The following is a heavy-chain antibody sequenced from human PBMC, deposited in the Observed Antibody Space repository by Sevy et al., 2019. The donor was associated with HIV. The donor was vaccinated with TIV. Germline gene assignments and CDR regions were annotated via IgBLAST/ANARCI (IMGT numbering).Heavy chain of an antibody. CDR2: IKSKTDGGTT. V-gene: IGHV3-15*01. Sequence: GGSLRLSCAASGFTFSNAWMSWVRQAPGKGLEWVGRIKSKTDGGTTDYAAPVKGRFTISRADSNNTLYLQMNSLKTEDTAVYYCXXXXXYCGSTGGYSTAVQRNNYYYYYMDVWGKGTTVTVSS. D-gene: IGHD2-2*01. CDR1: GFTFSNAW. CDR3: XXXXXYCGSTGGYSTAVQRNNYYYYYMDV. J-gene: IGHJ6*03.